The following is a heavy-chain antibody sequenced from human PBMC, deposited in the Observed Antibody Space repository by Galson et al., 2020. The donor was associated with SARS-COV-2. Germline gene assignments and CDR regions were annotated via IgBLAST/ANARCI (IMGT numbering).Heavy chain of an antibody. D-gene: IGHD3-10*01. CDR1: GFTFSSYA. Sequence: GGSLRLSCAASGFTFSSYAMHWVRQAPGKGLEWVAVISYDGSNKYYADSVKGRFTISRDNSKNTLYLQMNSLRAEDTAVYYRARELEKSGALLWFGELPTPDAFDIWGQGTMVTVSS. CDR3: ARELEKSGALLWFGELPTPDAFDI. CDR2: ISYDGSNK. J-gene: IGHJ3*02. V-gene: IGHV3-30*01.